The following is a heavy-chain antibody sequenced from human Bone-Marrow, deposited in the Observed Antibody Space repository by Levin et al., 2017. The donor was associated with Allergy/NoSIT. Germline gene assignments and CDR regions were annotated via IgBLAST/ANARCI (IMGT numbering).Heavy chain of an antibody. J-gene: IGHJ5*02. V-gene: IGHV1-18*01. Sequence: GESLKISCKASGYTFPTYGINWVRQAPGQGLEWMGWISVKNGNTYYAQQFQGRVTMTADTPTRTVYMELRSLRSDDTAVYRCAAESHVLTGFGTWFDPWGQGTLVTVSS. CDR1: GYTFPTYG. D-gene: IGHD3-9*01. CDR3: AAESHVLTGFGTWFDP. CDR2: ISVKNGNT.